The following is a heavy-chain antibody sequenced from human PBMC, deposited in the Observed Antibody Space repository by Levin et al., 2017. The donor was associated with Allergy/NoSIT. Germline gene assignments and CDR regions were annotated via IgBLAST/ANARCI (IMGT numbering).Heavy chain of an antibody. CDR3: ARDSDHSGGYYYYYYGMDV. CDR1: GFTFSSYA. CDR2: ISYDGSNK. V-gene: IGHV3-30-3*01. D-gene: IGHD1-14*01. Sequence: GESLKISCAASGFTFSSYAMHWVRQAPGKGLEWVAVISYDGSNKYYADSVKGRFTISRDNSKNTLYLQMNSLRAEDTAVYYCARDSDHSGGYYYYYYGMDVWGQGTTVTVSS. J-gene: IGHJ6*02.